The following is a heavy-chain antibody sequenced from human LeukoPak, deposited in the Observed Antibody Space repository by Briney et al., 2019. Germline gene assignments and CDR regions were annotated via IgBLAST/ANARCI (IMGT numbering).Heavy chain of an antibody. D-gene: IGHD4-23*01. CDR3: ARATNSIWSYYFDY. CDR2: IYTSGST. V-gene: IGHV4-4*07. CDR1: GGSISSYY. J-gene: IGHJ4*02. Sequence: PSETLSLTCTVSGGSISSYYWSWIRQPAGKGLEWIGRIYTSGSTNYNPSLKSRVTMSVDTSKNQVSPKLSSVTAADTAVYYCARATNSIWSYYFDYWGQGTLVTVSS.